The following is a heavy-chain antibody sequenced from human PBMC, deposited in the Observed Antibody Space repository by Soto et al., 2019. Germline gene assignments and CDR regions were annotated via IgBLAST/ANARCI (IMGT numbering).Heavy chain of an antibody. CDR3: TTGVLCSSTSCYNY. CDR2: IKSKTDGGTT. D-gene: IGHD2-2*02. J-gene: IGHJ4*02. V-gene: IGHV3-15*01. Sequence: GESLKISCAASGFTFSNAWMSWVRQAPGKGLEWVGRIKSKTDGGTTDYAAPVKGRFTISRDDSKNTLYLQMNSLKTEDTAVYYCTTGVLCSSTSCYNYWGQGTLVTVSS. CDR1: GFTFSNAW.